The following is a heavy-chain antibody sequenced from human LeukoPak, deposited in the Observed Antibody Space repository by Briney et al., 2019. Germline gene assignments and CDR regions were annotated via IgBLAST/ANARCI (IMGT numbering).Heavy chain of an antibody. Sequence: ASVKVSCKASGYTFTGYYMHWVRQAPGQGLEWMGRINPNSGGTNYAQKFQGRVTMTRDTSTSTAYMELSRLRSDDTAVYYCAIDPLHCSGGSCYSSWFDPWGQGTLVTVSS. CDR3: AIDPLHCSGGSCYSSWFDP. D-gene: IGHD2-15*01. CDR1: GYTFTGYY. J-gene: IGHJ5*02. CDR2: INPNSGGT. V-gene: IGHV1-2*06.